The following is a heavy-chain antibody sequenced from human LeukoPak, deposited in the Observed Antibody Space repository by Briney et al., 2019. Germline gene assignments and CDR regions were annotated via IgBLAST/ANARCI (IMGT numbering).Heavy chain of an antibody. D-gene: IGHD3-22*01. CDR1: GYTFTSNY. CDR2: ISPSGGST. CDR3: ARGRNYYDSSRYYYEGDAFDI. V-gene: IGHV1-46*01. J-gene: IGHJ3*02. Sequence: ASVKVSCKAFGYTFTSNYMHWVRQAPGQGPEWMGVISPSGGSTTYAQKFQGRVTLTRDMSTSTDYMELSSLRSEDTAVYYCARGRNYYDSSRYYYEGDAFDIWGQGTMVTVSS.